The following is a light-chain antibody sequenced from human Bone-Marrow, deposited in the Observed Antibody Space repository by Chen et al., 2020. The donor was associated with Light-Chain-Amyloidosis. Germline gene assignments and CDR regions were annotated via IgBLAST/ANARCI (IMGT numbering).Light chain of an antibody. CDR1: QSGLYSSNYKNY. J-gene: IGKJ1*01. V-gene: IGKV4-1*01. Sequence: IVMNQAPDSLAVSLGERATINSKSSQSGLYSSNYKNYLAWYQQKQGQPPKLLIYWASNRESGVPDRFSGGGSGSDCTLTIRRLQAEEVAVYYCQHYYRIRTLTFGQGTKVEIK. CDR3: QHYYRIRTLT. CDR2: WAS.